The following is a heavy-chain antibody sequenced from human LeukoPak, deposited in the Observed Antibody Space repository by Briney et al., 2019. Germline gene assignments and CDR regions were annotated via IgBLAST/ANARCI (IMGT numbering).Heavy chain of an antibody. J-gene: IGHJ6*02. Sequence: SGGSLRLSCSASGFTFSSYAIHWVRQVPGKGLEYVSGISSNGDTTYHADSVKGRFTISRDNSKNTVYLQMSSLRAEDTAVYYCVKGRAMYYFGSGSYYNVGYGMDVWGQGTTVTVSS. CDR2: ISSNGDTT. CDR1: GFTFSSYA. V-gene: IGHV3-64D*06. CDR3: VKGRAMYYFGSGSYYNVGYGMDV. D-gene: IGHD3-10*01.